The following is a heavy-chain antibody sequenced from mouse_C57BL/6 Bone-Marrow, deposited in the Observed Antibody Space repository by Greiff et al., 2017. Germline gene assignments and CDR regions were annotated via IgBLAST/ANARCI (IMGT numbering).Heavy chain of an antibody. V-gene: IGHV5-4*01. J-gene: IGHJ4*01. CDR3: ARDGYPMDY. D-gene: IGHD1-2*01. Sequence: EVHLVESGGGLVKPGGSLKLSCAASGFTFSSYAMSWVRQTPEKRLEWVATISDGGSYTYYPDNVKGRFTISRDNAKNNLYLQMSHLKSEDTAMYYCARDGYPMDYWGQGTSVTVSS. CDR2: ISDGGSYT. CDR1: GFTFSSYA.